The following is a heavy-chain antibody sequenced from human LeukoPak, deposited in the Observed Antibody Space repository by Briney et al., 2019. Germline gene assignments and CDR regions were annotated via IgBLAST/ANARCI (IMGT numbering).Heavy chain of an antibody. Sequence: ASVKVSCKASGGTFSSYAISWVRQAPGQGLEWMGRIIPILGIANYAQKFQGRVTITADKSTSTAYMELSSLRSEDTAVYYCARGTHSTIFGPAAGVNWFDPWGKETLVTVSS. CDR2: IIPILGIA. CDR3: ARGTHSTIFGPAAGVNWFDP. J-gene: IGHJ5*02. D-gene: IGHD3-3*01. CDR1: GGTFSSYA. V-gene: IGHV1-69*04.